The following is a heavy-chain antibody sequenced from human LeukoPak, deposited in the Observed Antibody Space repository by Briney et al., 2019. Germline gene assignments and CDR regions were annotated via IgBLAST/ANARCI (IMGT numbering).Heavy chain of an antibody. V-gene: IGHV4-30-2*01. CDR2: IYHSGST. J-gene: IGHJ5*02. CDR1: GGSISSGGYS. CDR3: ARGSVGSFDP. Sequence: SETLSLTCAVSGGSISSGGYSWSWIRQPPGKGLEWIGYIYHSGSTYYNPSLKSRVTISVDTSKNQFSLKLSSVTAADTAVYYCARGSVGSFDPWGQGTLVTVSS. D-gene: IGHD2-15*01.